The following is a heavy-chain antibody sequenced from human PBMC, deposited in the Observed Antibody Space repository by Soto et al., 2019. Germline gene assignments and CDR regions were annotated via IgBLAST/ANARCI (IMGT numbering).Heavy chain of an antibody. D-gene: IGHD3-3*02. CDR1: GYTFTAYG. J-gene: IGHJ4*02. CDR2: INTINGNT. V-gene: IGHV1-3*04. Sequence: ASVKVSCKASGYTFTAYGIHWLRQAPGQRLEWMGWINTINGNTEYSQKFQGRVSITRDTSATTAYMELRSLRFEDTAVYYCARVGFFEWSPYFDYWGQGTLVTVSS. CDR3: ARVGFFEWSPYFDY.